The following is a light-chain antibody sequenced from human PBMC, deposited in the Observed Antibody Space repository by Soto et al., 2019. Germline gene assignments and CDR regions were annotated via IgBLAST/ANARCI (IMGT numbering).Light chain of an antibody. CDR2: GAS. J-gene: IGKJ1*01. V-gene: IGKV3-20*01. Sequence: EIVLTHSPGSLSFSPVDIATISCRASQSVSSSYLGWYQQKPGQAPRLLIYGASSRATGIPDRFSGSGSGTDFTLTISRLEPEDFAVYYCQKYGSSPWTFGQGNKVDIK. CDR1: QSVSSSY. CDR3: QKYGSSPWT.